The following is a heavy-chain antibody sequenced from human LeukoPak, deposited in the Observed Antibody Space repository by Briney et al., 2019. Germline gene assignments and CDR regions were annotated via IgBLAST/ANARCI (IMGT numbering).Heavy chain of an antibody. J-gene: IGHJ4*02. CDR2: IIPIFGTA. CDR1: GGTFSSYA. V-gene: IGHV1-69*05. Sequence: ASVKVSCKASGGTFSSYAISWVRQAPGQGLEWMGGIIPIFGTANYAQKFQGRVTITTDESTSTAYMELSSLRSEDTAVYYCARDGGYCSGGSCYQPFDHWGQGTLVTVSS. CDR3: ARDGGYCSGGSCYQPFDH. D-gene: IGHD2-15*01.